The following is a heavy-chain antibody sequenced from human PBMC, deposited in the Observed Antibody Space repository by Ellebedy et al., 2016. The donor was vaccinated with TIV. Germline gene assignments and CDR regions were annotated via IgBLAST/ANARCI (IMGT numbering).Heavy chain of an antibody. D-gene: IGHD3-22*01. CDR2: ISGGGDRT. CDR3: SKGTSSGFNYDRVGSEY. CDR1: GFTFGSFA. J-gene: IGHJ4*02. Sequence: GESLKISCAASGFTFGSFAMHWVRQAPGKGLEWLSVISGGGDRTYDADSVRGRLTITRDNSKNTLYLQMDRLRAEDTAVYYCSKGTSSGFNYDRVGSEYWGQGTLVTVSS. V-gene: IGHV3-23*01.